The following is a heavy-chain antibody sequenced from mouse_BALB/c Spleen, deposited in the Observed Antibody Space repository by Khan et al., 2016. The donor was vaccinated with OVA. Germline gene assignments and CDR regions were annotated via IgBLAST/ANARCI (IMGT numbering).Heavy chain of an antibody. CDR1: GYSITSDYA. J-gene: IGHJ2*01. V-gene: IGHV3-2*02. Sequence: EVQLQESGPGLVKPSQSLSLTCTVTGYSITSDYAWNWIRQFPGNKLEWMGYISYSGRTSYNPSLKSRISITRDPSKNQFFLQLNSVTTEDTATYYCARSVTITTVVATDFDYWSQGTTLTVSS. CDR3: ARSVTITTVVATDFDY. CDR2: ISYSGRT. D-gene: IGHD1-1*01.